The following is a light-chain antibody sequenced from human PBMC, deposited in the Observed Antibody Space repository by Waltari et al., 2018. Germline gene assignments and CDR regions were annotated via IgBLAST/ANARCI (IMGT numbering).Light chain of an antibody. CDR3: GTWDSSLSAVV. V-gene: IGLV1-51*01. J-gene: IGLJ2*01. CDR1: SSNIGTQY. Sequence: QSVLTQPPSVSAAPGQKGTISCSGGSSNIGTQYVSGYQQLPATVPNLLICDPHTRPPGIPDRFSGSKAGPSATLGITGLQAGDEADYYCGTWDSSLSAVVFGGGTKLTVL. CDR2: DPH.